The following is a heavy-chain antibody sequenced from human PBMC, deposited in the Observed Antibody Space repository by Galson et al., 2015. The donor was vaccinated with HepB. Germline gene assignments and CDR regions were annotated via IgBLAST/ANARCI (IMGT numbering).Heavy chain of an antibody. CDR1: GFTFSSYA. CDR2: ISYDGSNK. Sequence: SLRLSCAASGFTFSSYAMHWVRQAPGKGLEWVAVISYDGSNKYYADSVKGRFTISRGNSKNTLYLQMNSLRAEDTAVYYCAYDSSGYYMIDYWGQGTLVTVSS. CDR3: AYDSSGYYMIDY. V-gene: IGHV3-30-3*01. J-gene: IGHJ4*02. D-gene: IGHD3-22*01.